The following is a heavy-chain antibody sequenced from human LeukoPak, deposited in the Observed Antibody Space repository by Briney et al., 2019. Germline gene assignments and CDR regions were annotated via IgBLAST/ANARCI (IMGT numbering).Heavy chain of an antibody. CDR3: ASGGASYCGGDCYSASDY. J-gene: IGHJ4*02. Sequence: GSSVKVSCKASGGTFSSYAISWVRQAPGQGLEWMGGIIPIFGTANYAQKFQGRVTITADESTSTAYMELSSLRSEDTAVYYCASGGASYCGGDCYSASDYLGQGTLVTVSS. V-gene: IGHV1-69*01. CDR2: IIPIFGTA. CDR1: GGTFSSYA. D-gene: IGHD2-21*02.